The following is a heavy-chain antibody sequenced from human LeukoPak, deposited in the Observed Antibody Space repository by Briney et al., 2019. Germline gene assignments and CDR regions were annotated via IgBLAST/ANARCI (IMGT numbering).Heavy chain of an antibody. V-gene: IGHV1-46*01. J-gene: IGHJ6*02. CDR2: INPSGGST. Sequence: ASVKVSCKASGYTFTSYYMHWVRQAPGQGLEWMGIINPSGGSTSYAQKFQGRVTMTRDTSTSTVYMELSSLRSEDTAVYYCARVQGCSSTSCYTGLRGMDVWGQGTTVTVSS. CDR3: ARVQGCSSTSCYTGLRGMDV. D-gene: IGHD2-2*02. CDR1: GYTFTSYY.